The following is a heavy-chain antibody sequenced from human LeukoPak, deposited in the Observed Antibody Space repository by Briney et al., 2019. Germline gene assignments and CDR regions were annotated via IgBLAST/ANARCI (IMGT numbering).Heavy chain of an antibody. CDR2: IYCSGST. CDR3: ACTMVRGVMASSARDDDAFDI. CDR1: GGSISSYY. J-gene: IGHJ3*02. D-gene: IGHD3-10*01. V-gene: IGHV4-59*08. Sequence: SETLSLTCTVSGGSISSYYWSWIRQPPGKGLEWIGYIYCSGSTNYNPSLKSRVTISVDTSKNQFSLKLSSVTAAGTAVYYCACTMVRGVMASSARDDDAFDIWGQGTMVTVSS.